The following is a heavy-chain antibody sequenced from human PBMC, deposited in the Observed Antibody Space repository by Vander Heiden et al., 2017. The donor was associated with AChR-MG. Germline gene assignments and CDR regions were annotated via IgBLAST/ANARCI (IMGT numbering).Heavy chain of an antibody. Sequence: QVQLVESGGGVVQPGRSLRLSCAASGFTFSSYEMHWVRQAPGKGLEWVAVISYDGSNKYYADSVKGRFTISRDNSKNTLYLQMNSLRAEDTAVYYCAKDRDSSGYYPIYYYYGMDVWGQGTTVTVSS. V-gene: IGHV3-30*18. J-gene: IGHJ6*02. CDR1: GFTFSSYE. CDR2: ISYDGSNK. D-gene: IGHD3-22*01. CDR3: AKDRDSSGYYPIYYYYGMDV.